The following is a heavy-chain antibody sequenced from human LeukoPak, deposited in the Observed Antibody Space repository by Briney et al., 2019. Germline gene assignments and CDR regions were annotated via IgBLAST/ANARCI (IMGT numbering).Heavy chain of an antibody. CDR2: IRYDGSNK. Sequence: PGGSLRLSCAASGFTFSSYGMHWVRQAPGKGLEWAAFIRYDGSNKYYADSVKGRFTISRDNSKNTLYLQMNSLRAEDTAVYYCAKAACGGSCYSHYYYYMDVWGKGTTVTVSS. V-gene: IGHV3-30*02. J-gene: IGHJ6*03. CDR1: GFTFSSYG. D-gene: IGHD2-15*01. CDR3: AKAACGGSCYSHYYYYMDV.